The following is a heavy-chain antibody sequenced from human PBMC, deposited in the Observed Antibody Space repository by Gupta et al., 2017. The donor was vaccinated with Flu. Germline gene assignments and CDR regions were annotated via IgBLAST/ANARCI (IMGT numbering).Heavy chain of an antibody. D-gene: IGHD3-16*01. V-gene: IGHV4-59*08. Sequence: QVQLQESGPGLVKPSETLSLTCTVSGDSISDYYWSWIRQPPGKGLEWIGYICHTGSTNSNPSLKSRVTISVDTSKNHFSLKLSSVTAAXTXVYYCAXHSLLGYYHGLDVWGQGTAVTVSS. CDR3: AXHSLLGYYHGLDV. CDR2: ICHTGST. CDR1: GDSISDYY. J-gene: IGHJ6*02.